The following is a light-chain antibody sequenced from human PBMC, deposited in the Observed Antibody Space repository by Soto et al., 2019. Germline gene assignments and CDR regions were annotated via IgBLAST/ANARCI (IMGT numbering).Light chain of an antibody. J-gene: IGKJ4*01. Sequence: DIQMTQSPSSLSASVGDRVTITCRASQSISSYLNWYQQKPGKAPKLLIYAASSLQSGVPSRFRGSGSGTEFTLTISSLQPDDFATYYCQQYESYSPLTFGGGTKVDI. V-gene: IGKV1-39*01. CDR2: AAS. CDR3: QQYESYSPLT. CDR1: QSISSY.